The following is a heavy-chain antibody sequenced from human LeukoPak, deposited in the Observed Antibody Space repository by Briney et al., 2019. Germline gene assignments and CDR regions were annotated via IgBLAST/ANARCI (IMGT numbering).Heavy chain of an antibody. CDR3: AKGSSSGWYSSYFDY. Sequence: GGSLRLSCAASGFTFITYAMSWVRQAPGKGLEWVAYVSGSGVGTYYADSVKGRFTISRDNSKNTLYLQMNSLRAEDTAVYFCAKGSSSGWYSSYFDYWGQGTLVTVSS. CDR1: GFTFITYA. J-gene: IGHJ4*02. CDR2: VSGSGVGT. D-gene: IGHD6-19*01. V-gene: IGHV3-23*01.